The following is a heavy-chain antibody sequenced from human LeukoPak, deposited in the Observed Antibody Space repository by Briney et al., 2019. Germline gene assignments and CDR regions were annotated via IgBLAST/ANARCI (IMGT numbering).Heavy chain of an antibody. V-gene: IGHV3-21*04. D-gene: IGHD3-22*01. Sequence: GGSLRLSCAASGYTFSSYSINWVRQAPGKGLEWISSISSSGTYKYYAESVMGRFTISRDNAKNSLYLQMNSLRAEDMALYYCAKDMIRGRITMIVVGLFDYWGQGTLVTVSS. J-gene: IGHJ4*02. CDR1: GYTFSSYS. CDR2: ISSSGTYK. CDR3: AKDMIRGRITMIVVGLFDY.